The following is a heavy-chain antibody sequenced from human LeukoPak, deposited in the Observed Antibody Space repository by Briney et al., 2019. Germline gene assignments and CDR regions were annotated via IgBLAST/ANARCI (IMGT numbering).Heavy chain of an antibody. CDR1: GGSLWSFY. CDR3: ARANRYYGPFDP. CDR2: IYYTGST. V-gene: IGHV4-59*01. Sequence: PSETLSLTCTVSGGSLWSFYWNWIRQPPGKGLEWIGYIYYTGSTNYNPSVKSRVTISVDTSKNQFSLKLSSVTAADMAVYYCARANRYYGPFDPWGQGTLVTVSS. J-gene: IGHJ5*02. D-gene: IGHD3-10*01.